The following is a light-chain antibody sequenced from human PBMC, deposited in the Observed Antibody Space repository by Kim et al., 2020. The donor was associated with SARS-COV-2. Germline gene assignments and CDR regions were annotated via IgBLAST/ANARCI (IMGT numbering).Light chain of an antibody. CDR3: QVWDSSSDHWV. Sequence: PGKTARSTCGGNNIGSKSVHWYQQKPGQAPVLVIYYDSDRPSGIPERFSGSNSGNTATLTIIRVEAGDEADYYCQVWDSSSDHWVFGGGTQLTVL. V-gene: IGLV3-21*04. CDR2: YDS. J-gene: IGLJ3*02. CDR1: NIGSKS.